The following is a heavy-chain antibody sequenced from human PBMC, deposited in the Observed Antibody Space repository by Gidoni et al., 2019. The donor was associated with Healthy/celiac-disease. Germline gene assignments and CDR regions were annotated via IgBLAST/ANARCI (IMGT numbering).Heavy chain of an antibody. CDR1: GFTVSRHF. CDR3: ARENYYCSSTSCYYNWFDP. D-gene: IGHD2-2*01. Sequence: VQLVDSGGGLIHPGGSLRPSCASFGFTVSRHFLSWVRQAPGKGLAWVSVIYSGGSTYYADSVKGRFTISRDNSKNTLYLQMNSLRAEDTAVYYCARENYYCSSTSCYYNWFDPWGQGTLVTVSS. J-gene: IGHJ5*02. CDR2: IYSGGST. V-gene: IGHV3-53*01.